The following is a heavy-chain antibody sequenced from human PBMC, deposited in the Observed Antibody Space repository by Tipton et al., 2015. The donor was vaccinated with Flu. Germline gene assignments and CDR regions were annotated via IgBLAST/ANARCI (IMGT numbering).Heavy chain of an antibody. CDR3: ARGQISGWFDP. CDR2: IYTSGST. CDR1: GGSISSGSYY. V-gene: IGHV4-61*02. J-gene: IGHJ5*02. D-gene: IGHD2/OR15-2a*01. Sequence: TLSLTCTVSGGSISSGSYYWSWIRQPAGKGLEWIGRIYTSGSTNYNPSLKSRVTISVDTSKNQFSLKLSSVTAADTAVYYCARGQISGWFDPWGQGTLVTVSS.